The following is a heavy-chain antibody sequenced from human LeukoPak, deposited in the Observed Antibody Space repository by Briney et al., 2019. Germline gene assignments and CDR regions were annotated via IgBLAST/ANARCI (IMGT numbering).Heavy chain of an antibody. D-gene: IGHD3-10*01. Sequence: GGSLRLSCAVSRFTISSYAMSWVRQAPGKGLEWVSAMSGSGGSGGTTYYTDSVKGRFTISRDNSKNTLYLQMNSLRAEDTAVYYCAKGGISLVRGSFDYWGQGTLVTVSS. V-gene: IGHV3-23*01. CDR3: AKGGISLVRGSFDY. J-gene: IGHJ4*02. CDR1: RFTISSYA. CDR2: MSGSGGSGGTT.